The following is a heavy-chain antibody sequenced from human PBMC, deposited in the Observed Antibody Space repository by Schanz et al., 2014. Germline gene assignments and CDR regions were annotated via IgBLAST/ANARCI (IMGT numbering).Heavy chain of an antibody. CDR2: VNPSVRGT. J-gene: IGHJ5*02. CDR1: GYTFTSYG. D-gene: IGHD5-12*01. CDR3: ARGPLGTSP. V-gene: IGHV1-46*01. Sequence: QVQLVQSWAEVKGPGASVKVSCKASGYTFTSYGINWVRQAPGQGLEWMGIVNPSVRGTHFAREFQGRVTVTSDTSTSTVYMELSSLKSEDTAVYYCARGPLGTSPWGQGTLVTVSS.